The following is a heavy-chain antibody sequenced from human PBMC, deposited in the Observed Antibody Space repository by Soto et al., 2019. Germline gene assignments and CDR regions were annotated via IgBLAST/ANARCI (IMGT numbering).Heavy chain of an antibody. J-gene: IGHJ4*02. CDR1: GGSISSSNW. CDR2: IYHSGST. Sequence: SETLSLTCAVSGGSISSSNWWSWVRQPPGKGLEWIGEIYHSGSTNYNPSLKSRVTISVDTSKNQFSLKLSSVTAADTAVYYCARAEGSYYGILWGQGTLVTVSS. CDR3: ARAEGSYYGIL. D-gene: IGHD3-10*01. V-gene: IGHV4-4*02.